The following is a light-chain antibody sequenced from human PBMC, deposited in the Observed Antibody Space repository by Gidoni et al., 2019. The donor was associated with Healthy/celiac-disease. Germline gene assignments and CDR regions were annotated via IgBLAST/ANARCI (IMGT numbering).Light chain of an antibody. CDR3: QQYNSYSPTWT. Sequence: DIQMTQSPYTLSASVGDRVTITCLTSQSISSWLAWYQQKPGKAPKLLIDKASRLESGGPSRFSGSGSGTEFTLAISSLQPDAFATYYCQQYNSYSPTWTFGQXTKVEIK. J-gene: IGKJ1*01. CDR2: KAS. V-gene: IGKV1-5*03. CDR1: QSISSW.